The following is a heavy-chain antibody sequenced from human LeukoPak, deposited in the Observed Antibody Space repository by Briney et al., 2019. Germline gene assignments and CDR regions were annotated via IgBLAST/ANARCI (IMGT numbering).Heavy chain of an antibody. CDR1: GGTFSSYA. CDR3: ARGSQLEPTGGAFDI. V-gene: IGHV1-69*05. CDR2: IIPIFGTA. J-gene: IGHJ3*02. Sequence: SVKVSCKASGGTFSSYAISWVRQAPGQGLEWMGGIIPIFGTANYAQKFQGRVTITTDESTSTAYMELSRLRSEDTAVYYCARGSQLEPTGGAFDIWGRGTMVTVSS. D-gene: IGHD1-1*01.